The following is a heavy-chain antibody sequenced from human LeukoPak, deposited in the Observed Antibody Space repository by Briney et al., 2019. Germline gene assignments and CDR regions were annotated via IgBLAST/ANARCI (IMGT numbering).Heavy chain of an antibody. D-gene: IGHD5-24*01. Sequence: SETLPLTCAVYGGSFSGYYWSWIRQPPGKGLEWIGEINHSGSTNYNPSLKSRVTISVDTSKNQFSLKLSSVTAADTAVYYCARRRDGYNYYYYYYMDVWGKGTTVTISS. J-gene: IGHJ6*03. CDR1: GGSFSGYY. CDR2: INHSGST. CDR3: ARRRDGYNYYYYYYMDV. V-gene: IGHV4-34*01.